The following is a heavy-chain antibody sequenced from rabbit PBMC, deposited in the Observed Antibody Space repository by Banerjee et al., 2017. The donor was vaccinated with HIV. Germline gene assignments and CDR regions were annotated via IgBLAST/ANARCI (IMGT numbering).Heavy chain of an antibody. D-gene: IGHD3-1*01. J-gene: IGHJ2*01. CDR2: IDVDNTYYT. V-gene: IGHV1S45*01. CDR3: VRNGGF. CDR1: GFSFNSSDW. Sequence: QEQLVESGGGLVKPGASLTLSCKASGFSFNSSDWIYWVRQAPGKGLEWIACIDVDNTYYTWYASWVNGRFTISKTSSTTVTLQMISLTAADTATYFCVRNGGFGGPGTLVTVS.